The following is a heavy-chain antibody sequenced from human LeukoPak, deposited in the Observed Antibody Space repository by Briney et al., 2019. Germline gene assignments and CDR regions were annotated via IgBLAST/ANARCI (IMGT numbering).Heavy chain of an antibody. Sequence: KPSETLSLTCAVSGYSISSGYYWGWIRQPPGKGLEWIGSIYHSGSTYYNPSLKSRVTMSVDTSKNQFSLKLSSVTAADTAVYYCASDYGDYVTGVSIWYFDLWGRGTLVTVSS. J-gene: IGHJ2*01. CDR3: ASDYGDYVTGVSIWYFDL. CDR2: IYHSGST. D-gene: IGHD4-17*01. CDR1: GYSISSGYY. V-gene: IGHV4-38-2*01.